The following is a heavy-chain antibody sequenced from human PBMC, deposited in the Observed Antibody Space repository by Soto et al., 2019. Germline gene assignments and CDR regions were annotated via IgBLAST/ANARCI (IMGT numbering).Heavy chain of an antibody. V-gene: IGHV1-18*01. J-gene: IGHJ6*02. CDR1: GYTFTSYV. Sequence: QVHLVQSGAEVKKPGASVKVSCRASGYTFTSYVISWVRQAPGQGPEWMGWISAYNGNTNFAQRLQGRVTMTTDTATSTGDMELRSLRSDDTAVYYCARVGATVAGPYGMDVWGQGTTVTVSS. D-gene: IGHD6-19*01. CDR2: ISAYNGNT. CDR3: ARVGATVAGPYGMDV.